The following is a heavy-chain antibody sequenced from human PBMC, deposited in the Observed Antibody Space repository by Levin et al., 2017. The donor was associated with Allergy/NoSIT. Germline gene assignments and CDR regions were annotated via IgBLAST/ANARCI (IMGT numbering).Heavy chain of an antibody. CDR2: IYYSGST. D-gene: IGHD3-9*01. CDR3: ARVQGYDILTGYRGYYYYMDV. J-gene: IGHJ6*03. CDR1: GGSISSGGYY. Sequence: PSETLSLTCTVSGGSISSGGYYWSWIRQHPGTGLEWIGYIYYSGSTYYNPSLKSRVTISVDTSKNQFSLKLSSVTAADTAVYYCARVQGYDILTGYRGYYYYMDVWGKGTTVTVSS. V-gene: IGHV4-31*03.